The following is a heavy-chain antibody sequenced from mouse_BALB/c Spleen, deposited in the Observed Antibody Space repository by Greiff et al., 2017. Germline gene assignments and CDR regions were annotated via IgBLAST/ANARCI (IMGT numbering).Heavy chain of an antibody. CDR1: GFTFTDYY. D-gene: IGHD2-4*01. CDR2: IRNKANGYTT. CDR3: ARERDYDVAY. J-gene: IGHJ3*01. Sequence: EVKLVESGGGLVQPGGSLRLSCATSGFTFTDYYMSWVRQPPGKALEWLGFIRNKANGYTTEYSASVKGRFTISRDNSQSILYLQMNTLRAEDSATYYCARERDYDVAYWGQGTLVTVSA. V-gene: IGHV7-3*02.